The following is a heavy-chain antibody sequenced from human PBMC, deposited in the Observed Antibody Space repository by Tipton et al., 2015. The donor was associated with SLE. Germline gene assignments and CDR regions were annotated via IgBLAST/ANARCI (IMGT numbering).Heavy chain of an antibody. J-gene: IGHJ4*02. V-gene: IGHV1-46*01. D-gene: IGHD6-13*01. CDR3: ARDGSSSSYFDY. CDR1: GYTFTSYY. Sequence: QSGAEVKKPGASVKVSCKASGYTFTSYYMHWVRQVPGQGLEWMGVINPSAGSTSYAQKFQGRVIMTRDTSMRTAYMELSSLRSEDTAVYYCARDGSSSSYFDYWGQGTLVTVSS. CDR2: INPSAGST.